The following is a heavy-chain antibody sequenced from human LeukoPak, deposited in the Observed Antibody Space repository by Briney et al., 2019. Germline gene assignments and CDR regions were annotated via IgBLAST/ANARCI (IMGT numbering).Heavy chain of an antibody. Sequence: VASVKVSCKASGYTFTGYYMHWVRQAPGQGLEWMGWINPSSGGTNYAQKFQGRVTMTRDTSISTAYMELSRLRSDDTAVYYCARVGSEDYVWGSYRWRPFDYWGQGTLVTVSS. CDR2: INPSSGGT. D-gene: IGHD3-16*02. CDR1: GYTFTGYY. V-gene: IGHV1-2*02. CDR3: ARVGSEDYVWGSYRWRPFDY. J-gene: IGHJ4*02.